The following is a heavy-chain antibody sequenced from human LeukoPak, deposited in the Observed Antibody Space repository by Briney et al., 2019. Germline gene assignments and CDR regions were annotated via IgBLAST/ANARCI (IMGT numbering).Heavy chain of an antibody. D-gene: IGHD3-10*01. CDR3: ANTDDIYYYFDY. CDR2: INHSGST. CDR1: GGSFSGYY. V-gene: IGHV4-34*01. J-gene: IGHJ4*02. Sequence: PSETLSLTCAVYGGSFSGYYWSWIRQPPGKGLEWIGEINHSGSTYYNPSLKSRVTISVDTSKNQFSLKLSSVTAADTAVYYCANTDDIYYYFDYWGQGTLVTVSS.